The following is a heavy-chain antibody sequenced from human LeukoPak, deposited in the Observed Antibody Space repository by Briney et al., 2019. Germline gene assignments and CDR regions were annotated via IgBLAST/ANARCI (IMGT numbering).Heavy chain of an antibody. Sequence: GGSLRLSCAASGFTFSRYWMAWVRQAPGKGLEWVAHISEGGSEKNYVDPVKGRFTISRDNAENSVYLQMNRLRAEDTAVYYCVRDDYLGYWGQGTLVTVSS. D-gene: IGHD3-16*01. CDR1: GFTFSRYW. CDR3: VRDDYLGY. J-gene: IGHJ4*02. CDR2: ISEGGSEK. V-gene: IGHV3-7*05.